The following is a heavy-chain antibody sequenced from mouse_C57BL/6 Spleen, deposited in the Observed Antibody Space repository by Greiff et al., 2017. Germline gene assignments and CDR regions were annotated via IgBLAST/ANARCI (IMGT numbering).Heavy chain of an antibody. CDR3: TTNTVVATRDY. V-gene: IGHV14-4*01. CDR2: IDPENGDT. J-gene: IGHJ2*01. CDR1: GFNIKDDY. Sequence: EVQLVESGAELVRPGASVKLSCTASGFNIKDDYMHWVKQRPEQGLEWIGWIDPENGDTEYASKFQGKATITADTSSNTAYLQLSSLTSEDTAVYYCTTNTVVATRDYWGQGTTLTVSS. D-gene: IGHD1-1*01.